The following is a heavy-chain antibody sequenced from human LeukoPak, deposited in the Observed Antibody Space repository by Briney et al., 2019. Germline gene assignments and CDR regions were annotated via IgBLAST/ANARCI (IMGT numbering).Heavy chain of an antibody. CDR2: ISGSGVST. D-gene: IGHD4-17*01. J-gene: IGHJ4*02. V-gene: IGHV3-23*01. Sequence: GGSLRLSCAASGFTFSSYAMSWVRQAPGKGLEWVSAISGSGVSTYYADSVKGRFTISRDNSKNTLYLQMNSLRAEDTAVYYCAKETSATVIILYYFDYWGQGTLVTVSS. CDR1: GFTFSSYA. CDR3: AKETSATVIILYYFDY.